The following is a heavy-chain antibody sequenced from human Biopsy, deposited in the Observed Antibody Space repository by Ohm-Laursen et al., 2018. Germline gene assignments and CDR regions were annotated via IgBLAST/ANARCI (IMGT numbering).Heavy chain of an antibody. V-gene: IGHV1-2*02. Sequence: ASVKVSCKASGYTFNAYYIHWMRQAPGQGLEWMGWINPATGETRYAQRFQGRVTMTRDTSITTAYMQLSSLTSDDTALYYCAKPSGGVSTIGFDPWGQGTQVIVSS. CDR3: AKPSGGVSTIGFDP. D-gene: IGHD3-16*01. CDR1: GYTFNAYY. CDR2: INPATGET. J-gene: IGHJ5*02.